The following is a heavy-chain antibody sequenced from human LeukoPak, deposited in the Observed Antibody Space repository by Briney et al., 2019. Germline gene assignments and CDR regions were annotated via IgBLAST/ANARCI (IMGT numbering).Heavy chain of an antibody. CDR2: INHSGST. J-gene: IGHJ3*02. Sequence: PSETLSLTCAVYGGSFSGYYWSWIRQPPGKGLEWIGEINHSGSTNYNPSLKSRVTISVDTSKNQFSLKLSSVTAVDTAVYYCARKATTGPTKAAFNIWGQGTMVTVSS. V-gene: IGHV4-34*01. CDR1: GGSFSGYY. D-gene: IGHD4-17*01. CDR3: ARKATTGPTKAAFNI.